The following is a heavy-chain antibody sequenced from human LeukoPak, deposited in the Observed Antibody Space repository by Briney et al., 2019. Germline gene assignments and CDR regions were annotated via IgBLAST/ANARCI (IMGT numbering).Heavy chain of an antibody. CDR2: IKQDGREK. V-gene: IGHV3-7*01. D-gene: IGHD6-13*01. CDR3: AREAVEAAGTFDY. J-gene: IGHJ4*02. Sequence: GGSLRLSCAASGFTFSSYTMNWVRQAPGKGLEWVANIKQDGREKYYVDSVKGRFTISRDNAKNSLYLQMNSLRAEDTGVYYCAREAVEAAGTFDYWGQGTMVTVSS. CDR1: GFTFSSYT.